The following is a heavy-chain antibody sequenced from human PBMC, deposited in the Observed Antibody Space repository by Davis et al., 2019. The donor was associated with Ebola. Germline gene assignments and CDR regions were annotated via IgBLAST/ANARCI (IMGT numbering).Heavy chain of an antibody. D-gene: IGHD3-10*01. CDR1: GFTFSSYS. V-gene: IGHV3-21*01. CDR3: GRDNDHYSFEI. CDR2: INTISRYV. Sequence: GGSLRLSCAASGFTFSSYSLSWVRQAPGKGLEWVSSINTISRYVYYADSVKGRFTISRDNAKNTLYLQMNSLRAEDTAVYYCGRDNDHYSFEIWGQGTMVTVSS. J-gene: IGHJ3*02.